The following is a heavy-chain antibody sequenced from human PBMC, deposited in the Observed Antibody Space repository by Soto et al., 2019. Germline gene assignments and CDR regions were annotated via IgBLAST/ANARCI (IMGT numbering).Heavy chain of an antibody. CDR3: ARADIAARRRGAFDI. Sequence: PGGSLRLSCAASGFTFSSYGMHWVRQAPGKGLEWVAVIWYDGSNKYYADSVKGRFTISRDNSKNTLYLQMNSLRAEDTAVYYCARADIAARRRGAFDIWGQGTTVTVSS. CDR2: IWYDGSNK. D-gene: IGHD6-6*01. J-gene: IGHJ3*02. V-gene: IGHV3-33*01. CDR1: GFTFSSYG.